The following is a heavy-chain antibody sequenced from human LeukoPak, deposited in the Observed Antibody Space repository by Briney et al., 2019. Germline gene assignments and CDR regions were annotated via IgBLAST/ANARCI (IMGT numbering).Heavy chain of an antibody. CDR3: AKVRSGDIAAALNY. V-gene: IGHV3-23*01. D-gene: IGHD6-13*01. Sequence: TGGSLRLSCAASGFTFSSYAMNWVRQAPGKGLEWVSGISGSGDNTYYADPVEGRFTISRDNSKNTLFLQMNSLRAEDTAVYYCAKVRSGDIAAALNYWGQGTLVPVSS. CDR1: GFTFSSYA. CDR2: ISGSGDNT. J-gene: IGHJ4*02.